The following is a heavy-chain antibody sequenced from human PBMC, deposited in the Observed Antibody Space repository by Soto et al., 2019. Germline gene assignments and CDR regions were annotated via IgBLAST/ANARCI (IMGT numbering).Heavy chain of an antibody. J-gene: IGHJ4*02. Sequence: SETLSLTCAVYGGSFSGHYWSWIRQPPGKGLEWIGEINQGGTTNYNPSLKSRVTMSVDTSKNQFSLKLSSVTAADAAVYYCARGVTGYSSSWYAYWGQGTLVTVSS. CDR2: INQGGTT. D-gene: IGHD6-13*01. CDR3: ARGVTGYSSSWYAY. V-gene: IGHV4-34*01. CDR1: GGSFSGHY.